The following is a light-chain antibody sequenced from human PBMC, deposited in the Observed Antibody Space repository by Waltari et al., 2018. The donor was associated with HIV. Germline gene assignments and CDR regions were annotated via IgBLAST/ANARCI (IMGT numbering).Light chain of an antibody. Sequence: QSALTQPPSASGSPGQSVTIPCTGTSIDVGAYDSFSWFQPPPGRPPKPLIFEVNRRPSGVPDRFVGSKSGNTASLTVSGLLTEDEAYYYCISYAGNNKGVFGGGTKLTVL. V-gene: IGLV2-8*01. J-gene: IGLJ2*01. CDR2: EVN. CDR1: SIDVGAYDS. CDR3: ISYAGNNKGV.